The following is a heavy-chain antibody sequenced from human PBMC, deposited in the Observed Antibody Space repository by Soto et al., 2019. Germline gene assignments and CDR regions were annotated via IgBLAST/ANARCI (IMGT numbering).Heavy chain of an antibody. CDR3: AVLIQRAWFDP. V-gene: IGHV3-23*01. J-gene: IGHJ5*02. D-gene: IGHD3-10*01. CDR1: GFTFNNFA. Sequence: PGGSLRLSCAASGFTFNNFAMSWVRQAPGKGLEWVSSISGSGGSTYYADSVKGRFTISRDNSKNTLSLQMNSLRAEDMAVYYCAVLIQRAWFDPWGQGTLVTVSS. CDR2: ISGSGGST.